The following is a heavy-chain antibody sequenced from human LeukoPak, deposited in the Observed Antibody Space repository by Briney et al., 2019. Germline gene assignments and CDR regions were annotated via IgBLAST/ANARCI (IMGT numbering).Heavy chain of an antibody. V-gene: IGHV1-69*05. Sequence: ASVKVSCKASGGTFSSYAISWVRQAPGQGLEWMGGIIPIFGTANYAQKFQGRVTITTDESTSTAYMELSSLRSEDTAVYYCARARGDVVPAAIPDYYYYYMDVWGKGTTGTVSS. CDR1: GGTFSSYA. CDR2: IIPIFGTA. D-gene: IGHD2-2*02. CDR3: ARARGDVVPAAIPDYYYYYMDV. J-gene: IGHJ6*03.